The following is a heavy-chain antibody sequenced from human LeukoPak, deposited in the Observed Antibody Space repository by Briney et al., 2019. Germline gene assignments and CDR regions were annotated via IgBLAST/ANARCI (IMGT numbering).Heavy chain of an antibody. CDR3: ARGRHDSSGYYYFDY. CDR2: IYHSGST. Sequence: SQTLSLTCAVSGGSISSGGYSWSWIRQPPGKGLEWIGYIYHSGSTYYNPSLKSRVTISVDRSKNQFSLKLSSVTAADTAVYYCARGRHDSSGYYYFDYWGQGTLVTVSS. CDR1: GGSISSGGYS. D-gene: IGHD3-22*01. V-gene: IGHV4-30-2*01. J-gene: IGHJ4*02.